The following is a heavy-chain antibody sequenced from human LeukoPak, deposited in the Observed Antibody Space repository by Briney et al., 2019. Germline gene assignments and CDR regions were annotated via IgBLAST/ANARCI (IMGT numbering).Heavy chain of an antibody. CDR2: IYTSGST. Sequence: PSETLSLTCTVSGGSISSYYWSWIRQPAGKGLEWIGRIYTSGSTNYNPSLKSRVTMSVDTSKNQFSLKLGSVTAADTAVYYCARDRRRDPRDAFDIWGQGTMVTVSS. CDR1: GGSISSYY. CDR3: ARDRRRDPRDAFDI. V-gene: IGHV4-4*07. J-gene: IGHJ3*02.